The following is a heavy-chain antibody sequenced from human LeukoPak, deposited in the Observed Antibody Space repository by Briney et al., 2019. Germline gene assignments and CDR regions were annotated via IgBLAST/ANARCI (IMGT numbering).Heavy chain of an antibody. V-gene: IGHV1-2*02. D-gene: IGHD3-10*01. J-gene: IGHJ5*02. CDR3: ARDQDYGSGSYYNWFDP. Sequence: ASVKVSCKASGYTFTGYYMHWVRQAPGQGPEWMGWINPNSGGTNYAQKFQGRVTMTRDTSISTAYMELSRLRSDDTAVYYCARDQDYGSGSYYNWFDPWGQGTLVTVSS. CDR2: INPNSGGT. CDR1: GYTFTGYY.